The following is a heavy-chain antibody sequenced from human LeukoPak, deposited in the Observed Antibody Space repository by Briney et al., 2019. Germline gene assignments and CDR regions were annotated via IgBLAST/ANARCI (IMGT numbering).Heavy chain of an antibody. CDR1: GGSFSGYY. J-gene: IGHJ4*02. Sequence: SETLSLTCAVYGGSFSGYYWSWIRQPPGKGLEWIGEINHSGSTNYNPSLKSRVTISVDTSKNQFSLKLSSVTAADTAVYYCARDLNVDTAMVTYYFDYWGQGTLVTVSS. V-gene: IGHV4-34*01. CDR3: ARDLNVDTAMVTYYFDY. CDR2: INHSGST. D-gene: IGHD5-18*01.